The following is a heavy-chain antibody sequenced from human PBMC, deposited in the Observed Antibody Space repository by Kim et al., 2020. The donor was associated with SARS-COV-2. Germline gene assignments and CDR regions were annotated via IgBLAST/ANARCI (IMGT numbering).Heavy chain of an antibody. D-gene: IGHD3-16*01. Sequence: SETLSLTCTVSGDSISSSGFYWGWIRQPPGKGLEWIGSIYYSGSTHYNPSLKSRVSISVDTSKNQFSLRLNSVTAADTAVYYCARWYYDYVWGNHPPDYWGQGTQVTVSS. V-gene: IGHV4-39*01. CDR1: GDSISSSGFY. J-gene: IGHJ4*02. CDR3: ARWYYDYVWGNHPPDY. CDR2: IYYSGST.